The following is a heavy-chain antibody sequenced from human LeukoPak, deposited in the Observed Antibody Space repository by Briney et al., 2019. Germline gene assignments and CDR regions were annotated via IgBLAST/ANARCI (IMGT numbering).Heavy chain of an antibody. CDR3: ARVPRVDDFWSGYYTGSWFDP. CDR1: GGTFSSYA. D-gene: IGHD3-3*01. CDR2: IIPIFGTA. V-gene: IGHV1-69*05. J-gene: IGHJ5*02. Sequence: SVKVSCKASGGTFSSYAISWVRQAPGQGLEWTGGIIPIFGTANYAQKFQGRVTITTDESTSTAYMELSSLRSEDTAVYYCARVPRVDDFWSGYYTGSWFDPWGQGTLVTVSS.